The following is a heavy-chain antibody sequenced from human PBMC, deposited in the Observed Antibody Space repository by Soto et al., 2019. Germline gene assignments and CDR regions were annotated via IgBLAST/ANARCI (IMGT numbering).Heavy chain of an antibody. D-gene: IGHD4-17*01. CDR1: GGTFSSYA. J-gene: IGHJ4*02. CDR2: IIPIFGTA. CDR3: ARKLDYGGKDLYDY. Sequence: SVKVSCKASGGTFSSYAISWVRQAPGQGLEWMGGIIPIFGTANYAQKFQGRVTITADESTSTAYMELSSLRSEDTAVYYCARKLDYGGKDLYDYWGQGTLVTVSS. V-gene: IGHV1-69*13.